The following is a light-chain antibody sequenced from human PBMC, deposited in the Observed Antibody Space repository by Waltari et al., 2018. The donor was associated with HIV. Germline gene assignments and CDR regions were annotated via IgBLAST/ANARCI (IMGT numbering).Light chain of an antibody. V-gene: IGLV3-10*01. CDR1: YMPDKY. CDR3: YSTDSSGKGV. Sequence: SYVLPPAPSVYVQPGPTPRITCIGPYMPDKYPSWYQQKSGQASVVVTYEGYKRPSGFPERFSGSRSGTTATLTISGAQVDDEGDYYCYSTDSSGKGVFGGGTKLTVL. J-gene: IGLJ3*02. CDR2: EGY.